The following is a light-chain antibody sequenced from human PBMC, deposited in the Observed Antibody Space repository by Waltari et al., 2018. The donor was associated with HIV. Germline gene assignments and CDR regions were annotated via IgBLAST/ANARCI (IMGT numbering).Light chain of an antibody. CDR2: SAS. CDR3: QQTYTLPIT. J-gene: IGKJ4*01. Sequence: DIQMTQSPSSLSASIGDTLPITCRSSQTIRMYLNWYQQQPGKVPKLLIYSASALQGGVSSRFSGAASGTFFTLTITNLQPEDVATYFCQQTYTLPITFGGGSKVEI. V-gene: IGKV1-39*01. CDR1: QTIRMY.